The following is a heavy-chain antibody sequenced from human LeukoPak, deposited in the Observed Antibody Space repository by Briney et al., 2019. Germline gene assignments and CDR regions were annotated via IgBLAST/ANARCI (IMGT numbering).Heavy chain of an antibody. Sequence: SETLSLTCTVSGGSISSYYWSWIRQPPGKGLEWIGYIYYSGSTNYNPSLKSRVTISVDTSKNQFSLKLSSVTAADTAVYYCATYYYQTAAFDIWGQGTMVTVSS. J-gene: IGHJ3*02. CDR1: GGSISSYY. CDR2: IYYSGST. V-gene: IGHV4-59*01. CDR3: ATYYYQTAAFDI. D-gene: IGHD2/OR15-2a*01.